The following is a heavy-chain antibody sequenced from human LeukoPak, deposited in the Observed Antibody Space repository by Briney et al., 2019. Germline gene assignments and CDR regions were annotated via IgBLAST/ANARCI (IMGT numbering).Heavy chain of an antibody. CDR2: ITAIDGRT. Sequence: PGGSLRLSCVASGFTFSSTTMGWVRQAPGRGLEWVSSITAIDGRTYYADSVRGRFTISRDNSKNTVYLQLNSLGAGDTAIYYCTKDRRGPAAGTWYFDSWGQGTLVTVSS. V-gene: IGHV3-23*01. D-gene: IGHD6-13*01. J-gene: IGHJ4*02. CDR1: GFTFSSTT. CDR3: TKDRRGPAAGTWYFDS.